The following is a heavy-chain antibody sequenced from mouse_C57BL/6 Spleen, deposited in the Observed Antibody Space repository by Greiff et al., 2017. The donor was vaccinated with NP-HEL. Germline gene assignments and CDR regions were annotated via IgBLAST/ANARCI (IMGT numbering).Heavy chain of an antibody. Sequence: VQLQQSGPELVKPGASVKISCKASGYSFTGYYMNWVKQSPEKSLEWIGEINPSTGGTTYNQKFKAKATLTVDKSSSTAYMQLKSLTSEDSAVYYSARDSNYAGFDYWGQGTTLTVSS. J-gene: IGHJ2*01. CDR3: ARDSNYAGFDY. V-gene: IGHV1-42*01. D-gene: IGHD2-5*01. CDR2: INPSTGGT. CDR1: GYSFTGYY.